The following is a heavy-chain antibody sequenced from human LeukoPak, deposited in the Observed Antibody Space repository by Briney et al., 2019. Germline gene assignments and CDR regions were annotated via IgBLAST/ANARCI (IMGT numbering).Heavy chain of an antibody. CDR3: AGRYSYGYFDY. CDR1: GGSISSQY. D-gene: IGHD5-18*01. J-gene: IGHJ4*02. CDR2: IHYSGST. Sequence: SETLSLTCTVSGGSISSQYWSWIRQPPGKGLQWIGYIHYSGSTNYNPSLKSRVTISVDTSKNQFSLKLSSVTAADTAVYYCAGRYSYGYFDYWGQGTLVTVSS. V-gene: IGHV4-59*11.